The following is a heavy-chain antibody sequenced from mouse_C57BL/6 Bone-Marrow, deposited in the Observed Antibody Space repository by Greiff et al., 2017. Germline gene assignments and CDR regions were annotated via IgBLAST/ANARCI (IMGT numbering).Heavy chain of an antibody. CDR2: IYPGSGST. V-gene: IGHV1-55*01. J-gene: IGHJ4*01. CDR1: GYTFTSYG. CDR3: ADGMDY. Sequence: QVQLQQPGAELVKPGASVKMSCKASGYTFTSYGITWVRQRPGQGLEWIGDIYPGSGSTNYNAKFKSKATLTVDTSSSTAYMQLSSLTSEDSAVYYSADGMDYWGQGTSVTVSS.